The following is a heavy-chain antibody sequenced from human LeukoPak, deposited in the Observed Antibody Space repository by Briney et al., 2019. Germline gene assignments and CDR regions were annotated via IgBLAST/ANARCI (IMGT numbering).Heavy chain of an antibody. CDR2: ISGSGGST. D-gene: IGHD3-10*01. CDR3: AKGGARYYYGSGAFDY. V-gene: IGHV3-23*01. CDR1: GFTFSSYS. J-gene: IGHJ4*02. Sequence: GGSLRLSCAASGFTFSSYSMNWVRQAPGKGLEWVSAISGSGGSTYYADSVKGRFTISRDNSKNTLYLQMNSLRAEDTAVYYCAKGGARYYYGSGAFDYWGQGTLVTVSS.